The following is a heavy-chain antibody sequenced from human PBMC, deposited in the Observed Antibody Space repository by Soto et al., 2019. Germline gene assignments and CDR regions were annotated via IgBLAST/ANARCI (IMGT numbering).Heavy chain of an antibody. Sequence: QLQLQESGPGLVKPSETLSLTCTVSGGSISSTTFYWGWIRQSPGKGLEWMGSIYYIGNTYYNPSLESRVTISIDASKTRFSLKLSSATAADTAVYYCMTQTVIRGAVVYWGQGTLVTVSS. V-gene: IGHV4-39*01. CDR3: MTQTVIRGAVVY. CDR2: IYYIGNT. J-gene: IGHJ4*02. CDR1: GGSISSTTFY. D-gene: IGHD4-17*01.